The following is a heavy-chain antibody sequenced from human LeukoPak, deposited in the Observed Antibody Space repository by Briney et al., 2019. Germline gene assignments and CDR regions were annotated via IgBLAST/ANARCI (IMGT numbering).Heavy chain of an antibody. CDR3: AKSGGYGLIDY. Sequence: SETLSLTCTVSGGSISSGSYYWSWIRQPAGKGLEWIGRIYTSGSTNYNPSLKSRVTISLDTSKNQLSLRLNSVTAADTAIYYCAKSGGYGLIDYWGQGTLVTVSS. CDR1: GGSISSGSYY. D-gene: IGHD1-26*01. CDR2: IYTSGST. V-gene: IGHV4-61*02. J-gene: IGHJ4*02.